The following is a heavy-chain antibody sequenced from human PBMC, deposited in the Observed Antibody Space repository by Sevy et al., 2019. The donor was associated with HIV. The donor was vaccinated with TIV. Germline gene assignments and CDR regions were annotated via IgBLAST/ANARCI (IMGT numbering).Heavy chain of an antibody. CDR2: IKSKTDGGTT. Sequence: GGSLRLSCAASGFTFSNAWMSWVRQAPGKGLEWVGRIKSKTDGGTTDYAAPVKGRFTISRDDSKNRLYLQMNSLKTEDTAVYYCTTDVPLGYCSSTSCYPRIDYWGQGTLVTVSS. CDR3: TTDVPLGYCSSTSCYPRIDY. CDR1: GFTFSNAW. V-gene: IGHV3-15*01. D-gene: IGHD2-2*01. J-gene: IGHJ4*02.